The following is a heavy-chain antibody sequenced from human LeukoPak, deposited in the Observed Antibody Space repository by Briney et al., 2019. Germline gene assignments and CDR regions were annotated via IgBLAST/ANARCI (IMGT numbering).Heavy chain of an antibody. CDR2: INWNGGST. V-gene: IGHV3-20*04. J-gene: IGHJ4*02. CDR3: AREQWLAQKDY. Sequence: PGGSLRLSCVASGFNFYDYGMSWVRQVPGKGLEWVSGINWNGGSTGYADSVKGRFTISRDNAKNSLYLQMNSLRAEDTALYYCAREQWLAQKDYWGQGTLVTVSS. D-gene: IGHD6-19*01. CDR1: GFNFYDYG.